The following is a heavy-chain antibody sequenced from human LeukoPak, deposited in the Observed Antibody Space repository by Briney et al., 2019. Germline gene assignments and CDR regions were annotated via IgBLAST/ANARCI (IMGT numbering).Heavy chain of an antibody. CDR3: ARRDYRPRGYIDY. Sequence: SETLSLTCAVYGGSFSGYYWSWIRQPPGKGLEWIGEINHSGSTNYNPSLKSRVTISADTSKNQFSLKLSSVTAADTAVYYCARRDYRPRGYIDYWGQGTLVTVSS. V-gene: IGHV4-34*01. D-gene: IGHD4-17*01. CDR2: INHSGST. CDR1: GGSFSGYY. J-gene: IGHJ4*02.